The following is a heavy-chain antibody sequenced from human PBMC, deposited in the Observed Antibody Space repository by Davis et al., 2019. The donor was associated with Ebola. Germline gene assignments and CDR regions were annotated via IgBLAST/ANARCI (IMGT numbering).Heavy chain of an antibody. CDR1: GYTFTSYG. CDR2: ISAYNGNT. J-gene: IGHJ6*02. Sequence: ASVKVSCKASGYTFTSYGISWVRQAPGQGLEWMGWISAYNGNTNYAQKLQGRVTMTTDTSTSTAYMELSSLRSEDTAVYYCARGGTVTSQYYYYGMDVWGQGTTVTVSS. CDR3: ARGGTVTSQYYYYGMDV. D-gene: IGHD4-11*01. V-gene: IGHV1-18*01.